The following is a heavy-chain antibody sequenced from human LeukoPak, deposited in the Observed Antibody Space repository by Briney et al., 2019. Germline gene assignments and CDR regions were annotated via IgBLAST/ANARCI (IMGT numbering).Heavy chain of an antibody. J-gene: IGHJ4*02. CDR2: IYYSGST. CDR1: GGSISSGGYY. CDR3: ARVSPPVEMATIWSNFDY. V-gene: IGHV4-31*03. D-gene: IGHD5-12*01. Sequence: SETLSLTCTVSGGSISSGGYYWSWIRQHPGKSLERIGYIYYSGSTSNTPSPKSRITISVDTSKNQFSLKLRSVTAADTAVYYCARVSPPVEMATIWSNFDYWGQGTLVTVSS.